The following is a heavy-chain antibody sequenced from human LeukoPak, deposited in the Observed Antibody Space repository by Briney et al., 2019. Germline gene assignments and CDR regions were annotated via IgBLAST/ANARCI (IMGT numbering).Heavy chain of an antibody. V-gene: IGHV4-39*07. CDR1: GGSISSSSYY. D-gene: IGHD2-15*01. CDR2: ISYSGST. CDR3: ARDRGCSGGSCYWYYFDY. J-gene: IGHJ4*02. Sequence: TSETLSLTCTVSGGSISSSSYYWGWIRQPPGKGLEWIGSISYSGSTYYNPSLKSRVTISVDTSKNQFSLKLSSVTAADTAVYYCARDRGCSGGSCYWYYFDYWGQGTLVTVSS.